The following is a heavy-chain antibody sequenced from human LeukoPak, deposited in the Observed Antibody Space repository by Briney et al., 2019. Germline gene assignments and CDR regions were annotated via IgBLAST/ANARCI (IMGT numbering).Heavy chain of an antibody. CDR1: GGSIRSYY. CDR2: IYYSGST. V-gene: IGHV4-59*08. D-gene: IGHD6-13*01. Sequence: SETLSLTCTVSGGSIRSYYWSWIRQPPGKGLEWIGYIYYSGSTNYNPSLKSRVTISVDTSKNQFSLKLSSVTAADTAVYYCARQGYSSSWPFDYWGQGTLVTVSS. J-gene: IGHJ4*02. CDR3: ARQGYSSSWPFDY.